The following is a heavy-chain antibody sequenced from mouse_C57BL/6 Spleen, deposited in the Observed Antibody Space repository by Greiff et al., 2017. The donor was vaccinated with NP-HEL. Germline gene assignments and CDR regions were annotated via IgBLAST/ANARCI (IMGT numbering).Heavy chain of an antibody. CDR1: GYTFTDYE. V-gene: IGHV1-15*01. J-gene: IGHJ3*01. D-gene: IGHD2-1*01. CDR2: IDPETGGT. Sequence: VQLQQSGAELVRPGASVTLSCKASGYTFTDYEMHWVKQTPVHGLEWIGAIDPETGGTAYNQKFKGKAILTADKSSSTAYMELRSLTSEDSAVYYCAVHYCNLAWFAYWGQGTLVTVSA. CDR3: AVHYCNLAWFAY.